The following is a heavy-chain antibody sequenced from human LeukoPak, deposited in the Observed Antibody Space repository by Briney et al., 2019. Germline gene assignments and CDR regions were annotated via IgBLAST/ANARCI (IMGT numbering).Heavy chain of an antibody. Sequence: SETLSLTCSVSGGSISSYYWSWIRLPPGKGLEWIGHASYTGITNFNPSLKSRVTISVDTSKNQFSLKLSSVTAADTAVYYCARAQIVVPAAISYYYYYGMDVWGQGTTVTVSS. CDR3: ARAQIVVPAAISYYYYYGMDV. CDR1: GGSISSYY. D-gene: IGHD2-2*01. J-gene: IGHJ6*02. CDR2: ASYTGIT. V-gene: IGHV4-59*01.